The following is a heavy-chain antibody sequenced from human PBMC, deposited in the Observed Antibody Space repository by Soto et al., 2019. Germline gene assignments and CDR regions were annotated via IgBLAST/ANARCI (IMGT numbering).Heavy chain of an antibody. V-gene: IGHV5-10-1*01. J-gene: IGHJ6*02. CDR3: ARQGQQWLDYYYYGMDV. CDR2: IDPSDSYT. CDR1: GYSFTSYW. Sequence: ESLKISCKGSGYSFTSYWISWVRQMPGKGLEWMGRIDPSDSYTNYSPSFQGHVTISADKSISTAYLQWSSLKASDTAMYYCARQGQQWLDYYYYGMDVWGQGTTVTVSS. D-gene: IGHD6-19*01.